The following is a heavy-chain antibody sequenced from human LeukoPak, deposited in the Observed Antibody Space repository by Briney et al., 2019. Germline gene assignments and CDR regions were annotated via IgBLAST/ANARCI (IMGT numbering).Heavy chain of an antibody. Sequence: TPSETLSLTCTVSGGSISSSSYYWGWIRQPPGNGLEWIGYIYYSGSTNYNPSLKSRVTISVDTSKNQFSLKLSSVTAADTAVYYCARASRDGYNWQAFDIWGQGTMVTVSS. CDR3: ARASRDGYNWQAFDI. D-gene: IGHD5-24*01. CDR1: GGSISSSSYY. CDR2: IYYSGST. V-gene: IGHV4-61*05. J-gene: IGHJ3*02.